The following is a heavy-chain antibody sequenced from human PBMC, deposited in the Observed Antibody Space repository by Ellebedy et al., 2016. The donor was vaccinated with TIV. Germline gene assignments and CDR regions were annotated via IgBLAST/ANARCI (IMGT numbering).Heavy chain of an antibody. CDR3: ARRPYRSSLYEIDYYYYYCMDV. CDR2: MNPNSGNT. Sequence: AASVKVSCKASGYIFSTYGINWVRQATGQGLEWMGWMNPNSGNTGYAQKFQGRVTMTRNTSISTAYMELSSLRSEDTAVYYCARRPYRSSLYEIDYYYYYCMDVWGQGTTVTVSS. J-gene: IGHJ6*02. V-gene: IGHV1-8*02. D-gene: IGHD6-13*01. CDR1: GYIFSTYG.